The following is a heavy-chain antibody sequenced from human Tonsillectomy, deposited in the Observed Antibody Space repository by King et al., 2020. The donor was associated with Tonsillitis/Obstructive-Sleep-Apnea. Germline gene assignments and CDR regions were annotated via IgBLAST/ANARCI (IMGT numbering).Heavy chain of an antibody. D-gene: IGHD3-16*01. J-gene: IGHJ3*02. CDR3: ATDNLLGGVRGAFDI. V-gene: IGHV1-24*01. Sequence: QLVQSGAEVKKPGASVKVSCKVSGYTLTELSMHWVRQAPGKGLEWMGGFDPEDGETIYAQKFQGRVTITEDTSTDTAYMEMSRLRSVDTAVYDCATDNLLGGVRGAFDIWGQGTMVTVSS. CDR1: GYTLTELS. CDR2: FDPEDGET.